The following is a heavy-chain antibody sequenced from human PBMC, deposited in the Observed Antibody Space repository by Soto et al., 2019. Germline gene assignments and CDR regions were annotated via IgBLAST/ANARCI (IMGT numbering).Heavy chain of an antibody. CDR2: ISYDGSNK. CDR1: GFTFSSYA. D-gene: IGHD6-6*01. J-gene: IGHJ4*02. Sequence: HPGGSLRLSCAASGFTFSSYAMHWVRQAPGKGLEWVAVISYDGSNKYYADSVKGRFTISRDNSKNTLYLQMNSLRAEDTAVYYCARAGASSSHWPLDYWGQGTLVTVSS. V-gene: IGHV3-30-3*01. CDR3: ARAGASSSHWPLDY.